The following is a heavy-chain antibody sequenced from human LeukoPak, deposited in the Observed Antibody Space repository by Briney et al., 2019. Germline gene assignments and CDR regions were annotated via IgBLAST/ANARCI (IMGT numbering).Heavy chain of an antibody. J-gene: IGHJ4*02. CDR1: VYTFTGYY. Sequence: ASVKVSCKASVYTFTGYYMHWVRQAPGQGLEWRGWMNPNSGGTNYARKFQCRVTMTDDTSISTAYMALSRLRSDATAVYYCAILGDTHFDYWGQGTLVTVSS. CDR3: AILGDTHFDY. CDR2: MNPNSGGT. D-gene: IGHD2-21*01. V-gene: IGHV1-2*02.